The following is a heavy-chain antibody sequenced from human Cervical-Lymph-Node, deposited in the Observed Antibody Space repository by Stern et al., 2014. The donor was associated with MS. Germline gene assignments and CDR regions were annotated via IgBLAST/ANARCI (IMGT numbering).Heavy chain of an antibody. CDR2: IHHSGST. V-gene: IGHV4-31*03. Sequence: QVQLVESGPGLVKPSQTLSLTCTVSGGSISTTGYYWTWIRQHPGEGLEWIGYIHHSGSTYYNPSLKSRGTISVDTSKNQFSLKLSSVTAADTALYYCARSDRLWGSFDYWGQGSLVTVSS. CDR1: GGSISTTGYY. CDR3: ARSDRLWGSFDY. J-gene: IGHJ4*02. D-gene: IGHD3-16*01.